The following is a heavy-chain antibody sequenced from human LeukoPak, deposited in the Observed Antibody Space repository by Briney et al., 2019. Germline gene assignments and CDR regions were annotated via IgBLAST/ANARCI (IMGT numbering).Heavy chain of an antibody. V-gene: IGHV3-11*04. Sequence: PGGSLRLSCAASGFTFSDYYMSWIRQAPGKGLEWVSYISSSSSTIYYADSVKGRFTISRDNAKNSLYLQMNSLRAEDTAVYYCARGPPYGSGSYWIFDYWGQGTLVTVSS. CDR3: ARGPPYGSGSYWIFDY. CDR2: ISSSSSTI. D-gene: IGHD3-10*01. J-gene: IGHJ4*02. CDR1: GFTFSDYY.